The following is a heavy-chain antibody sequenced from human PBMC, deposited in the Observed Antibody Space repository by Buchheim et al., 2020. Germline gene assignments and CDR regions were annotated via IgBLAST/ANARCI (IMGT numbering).Heavy chain of an antibody. Sequence: EVQLVESGGGLVQPGGSLRLSCAVSGFTVSSDSMSWVRQAPGKGLEWVSAIYGGGATSYTDSVKGRFNIPRASSKHTLYLQMNRLRVEDTAMYYCARRQTSGSWFDPWGQGTL. J-gene: IGHJ5*02. CDR2: IYGGGAT. CDR1: GFTVSSDS. V-gene: IGHV3-66*01. CDR3: ARRQTSGSWFDP. D-gene: IGHD3-22*01.